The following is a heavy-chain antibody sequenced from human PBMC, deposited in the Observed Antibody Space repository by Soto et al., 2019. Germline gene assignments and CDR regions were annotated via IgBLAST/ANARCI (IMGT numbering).Heavy chain of an antibody. CDR1: GGSITSSRSY. CDR2: IYYSGST. J-gene: IGHJ4*02. D-gene: IGHD5-12*01. CDR3: ARFDGYKGYFDY. V-gene: IGHV4-39*01. Sequence: SATLSLTSPPSGGSITSSRSYTVSFRQPPGKGLEWIGSIYYSGSTYYNPSLKSRVTISVDTSKNQFSLKLSSVTAADTAVYYCARFDGYKGYFDYWGQGTLVTVS.